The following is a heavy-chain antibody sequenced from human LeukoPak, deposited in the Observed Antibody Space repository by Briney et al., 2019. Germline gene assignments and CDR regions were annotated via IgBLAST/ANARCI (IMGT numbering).Heavy chain of an antibody. CDR3: AKIMRYYDSSGYYSNYFDY. Sequence: GGSLRLSCAASGFTFSSYAMSWVRQAPGKGLEWVSAISGSGGSTYYADSVKGRFTISRDNSKNTPYLQMNSLRAEDTAVYYCAKIMRYYDSSGYYSNYFDYWGQGTLVTVSS. CDR2: ISGSGGST. J-gene: IGHJ4*02. D-gene: IGHD3-22*01. V-gene: IGHV3-23*01. CDR1: GFTFSSYA.